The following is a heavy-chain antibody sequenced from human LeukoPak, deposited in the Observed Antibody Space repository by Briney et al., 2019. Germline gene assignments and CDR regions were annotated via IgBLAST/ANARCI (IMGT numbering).Heavy chain of an antibody. CDR1: GFTFSSYG. CDR2: ISYDGSNK. Sequence: PGRSLRLSCAASGFTFSSYGMHWVRQAPGKGLEWVAVISYDGSNKYYADSVKGRFTISRDNSKNTLYLQMNSLRAEDTAVYYCAKDRARYSNGTGFDYWGQGTLVTVSS. J-gene: IGHJ4*02. CDR3: AKDRARYSNGTGFDY. D-gene: IGHD6-19*01. V-gene: IGHV3-30*18.